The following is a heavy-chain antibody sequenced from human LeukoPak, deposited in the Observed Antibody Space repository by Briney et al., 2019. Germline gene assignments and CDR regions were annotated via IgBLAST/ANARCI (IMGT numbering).Heavy chain of an antibody. CDR3: ARDRSITMVRGYFDY. CDR2: IIPIFGTA. J-gene: IGHJ4*02. D-gene: IGHD3-10*01. Sequence: SVKVPCKASGGTFSSYAISWVRQAPGQGLEWMGGIIPIFGTANYAQKFQGRVTITADESTSTAYMELSSLRSEDTAVYYCARDRSITMVRGYFDYWGQGTLVTVSS. V-gene: IGHV1-69*01. CDR1: GGTFSSYA.